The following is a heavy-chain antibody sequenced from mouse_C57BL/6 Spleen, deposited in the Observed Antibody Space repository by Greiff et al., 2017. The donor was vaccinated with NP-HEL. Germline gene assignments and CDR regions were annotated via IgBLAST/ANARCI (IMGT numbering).Heavy chain of an antibody. CDR2: TYPGDGET. D-gene: IGHD6-1*01. CDR1: CYAFSSSW. V-gene: IGHV1-82*01. CDR3: AKGGHRDYLDS. Sequence: VQLQQSGPELVKPGSSVKISCKASCYAFSSSWMNWVKQRPGMGLEWIGRTYPGDGETNYNGKFKGKATLTADKSSSTAYRQLSSLTSEDSAVYFCAKGGHRDYLDSWGQGTSLTVSS. J-gene: IGHJ2*03.